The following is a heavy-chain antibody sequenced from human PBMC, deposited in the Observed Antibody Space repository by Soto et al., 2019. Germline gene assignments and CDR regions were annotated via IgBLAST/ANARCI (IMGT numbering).Heavy chain of an antibody. CDR3: AKDRIPGWYTEFDH. V-gene: IGHV3-23*01. CDR1: GFTFSNYA. CDR2: ICDSGGNT. J-gene: IGHJ4*02. D-gene: IGHD6-19*01. Sequence: GGSLRLSCAASGFTFSNYAMSWVRQAPGRGLEWVSAICDSGGNTNYVDSVKGRFTISRDNSKNTLYLQMNRLRAEDTAVYYCAKDRIPGWYTEFDHWGQGTLVTVSS.